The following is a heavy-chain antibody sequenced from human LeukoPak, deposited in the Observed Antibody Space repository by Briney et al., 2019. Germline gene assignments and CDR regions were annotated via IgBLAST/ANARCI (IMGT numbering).Heavy chain of an antibody. CDR1: GGSFSNYH. CDR3: ARRGGFRGSSICCYKH. J-gene: IGHJ4*02. D-gene: IGHD2-2*01. CDR2: INHSGST. V-gene: IGHV4-34*01. Sequence: SETLSLTCAVYGGSFSNYHWSWIRQPPGQGLEWIGEINHSGSTNYNPSLKSRVTLSVDTSKNQFSLKLTSVTAADTAVYYCARRGGFRGSSICCYKHWGQGTLVTVSS.